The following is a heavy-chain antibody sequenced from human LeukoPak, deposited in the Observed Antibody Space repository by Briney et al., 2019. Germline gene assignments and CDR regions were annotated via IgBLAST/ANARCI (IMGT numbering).Heavy chain of an antibody. V-gene: IGHV3-30-3*01. J-gene: IGHJ6*02. CDR2: ISYDGSNK. CDR3: ARVTVTTPYYYYYGMDV. Sequence: GGSLRLSCAASGFTFSSYAMHWVRQAPGKGLEWVAVISYDGSNKYYADSVKGRFTISRDNSRNTLYLQMNSLRAEDTAVYYCARVTVTTPYYYYYGMDVWGQGTTVTVSS. D-gene: IGHD4-17*01. CDR1: GFTFSSYA.